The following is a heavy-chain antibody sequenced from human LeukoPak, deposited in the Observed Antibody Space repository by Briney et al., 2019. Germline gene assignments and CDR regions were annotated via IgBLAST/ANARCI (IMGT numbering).Heavy chain of an antibody. D-gene: IGHD6-13*01. J-gene: IGHJ6*02. CDR1: GFTFSDYY. CDR3: ARASAAGRYYYGMDD. CDR2: ISSSGSTI. V-gene: IGHV3-11*01. Sequence: PGGSLRLSCAASGFTFSDYYMSWISQAPGKGLEWVSYISSSGSTIYYADSVKGRFTISRDNAKNSLYLQMNSLRAEDTAVYYCARASAAGRYYYGMDDWGQGTTVTVSS.